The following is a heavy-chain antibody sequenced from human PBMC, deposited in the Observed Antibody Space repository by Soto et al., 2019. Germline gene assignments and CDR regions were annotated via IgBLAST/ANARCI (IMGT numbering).Heavy chain of an antibody. CDR3: VREHSPGLFDY. V-gene: IGHV1-46*01. Sequence: QVQLVQSGTEVKKPGASVKVSCKTSGYTFTTYFINWMRQAPGQGLEWIGTVTPSGGGTNYAQKFQGRVTMTRDTSTSTVYMDLSGLKSEDTAVYYCVREHSPGLFDYWGQGTLVIVS. J-gene: IGHJ4*02. D-gene: IGHD1-26*01. CDR2: VTPSGGGT. CDR1: GYTFTTYF.